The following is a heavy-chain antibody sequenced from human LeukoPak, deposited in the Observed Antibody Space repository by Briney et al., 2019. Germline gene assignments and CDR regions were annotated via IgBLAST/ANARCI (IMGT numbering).Heavy chain of an antibody. V-gene: IGHV3-66*01. D-gene: IGHD2-8*02. CDR1: GFTFSSYS. Sequence: GSLRLSCAASGFTFSSYSMNWVRQAPGKGLECVSVIYSGGGTYYAAAVKGRFTISRDNSKNTLYLQMNSLRAEDTAVYYCARLYWGSGFDYWGQGTLVTVSS. J-gene: IGHJ4*02. CDR3: ARLYWGSGFDY. CDR2: IYSGGGT.